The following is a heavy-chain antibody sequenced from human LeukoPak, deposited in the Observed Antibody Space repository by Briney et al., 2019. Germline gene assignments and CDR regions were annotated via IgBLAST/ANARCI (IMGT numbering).Heavy chain of an antibody. V-gene: IGHV3-23*01. CDR3: AKRGPIYSSSPGNYFDY. CDR1: GFTFSSYA. CDR2: ISGSGGST. J-gene: IGHJ4*02. D-gene: IGHD6-6*01. Sequence: PGGSLRPSCAASGFTFSSYAMSWVRQAPGKGLEWVSAISGSGGSTYYADSVKGRFTISRDNSKNTLYLQMNSLRAEDTAVYYCAKRGPIYSSSPGNYFDYWGQGTLVTVSS.